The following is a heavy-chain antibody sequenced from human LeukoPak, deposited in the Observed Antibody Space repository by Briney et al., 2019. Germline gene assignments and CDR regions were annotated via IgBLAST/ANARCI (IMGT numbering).Heavy chain of an antibody. D-gene: IGHD3-22*01. V-gene: IGHV1-24*01. Sequence: ASVKVSCKVSGYTLTELSMHWVRQAPGKGLEWMGGFDPEDGETIYAQKFQGRVTMTEDTSTDTAYMELSSLRSEDTAVYYCATGLNYYDSSGYRYRDRYYFDYWGQGTLVTVSS. CDR1: GYTLTELS. J-gene: IGHJ4*02. CDR3: ATGLNYYDSSGYRYRDRYYFDY. CDR2: FDPEDGET.